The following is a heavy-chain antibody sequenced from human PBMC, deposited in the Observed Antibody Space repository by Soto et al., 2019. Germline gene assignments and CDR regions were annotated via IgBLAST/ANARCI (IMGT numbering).Heavy chain of an antibody. V-gene: IGHV4-39*01. CDR1: GGSISSSSYY. CDR3: AGGALRFLECPQICYGMDV. Sequence: PSETLSLTCTVSGGSISSSSYYWGWIRQPPGKGLEWIGSIYYSGSTYYNPSLKSRVTISVDTSKNQFSLKLSSVTAADTAVYYCAGGALRFLECPQICYGMDVWGQGTTVTVSS. J-gene: IGHJ6*02. D-gene: IGHD3-3*01. CDR2: IYYSGST.